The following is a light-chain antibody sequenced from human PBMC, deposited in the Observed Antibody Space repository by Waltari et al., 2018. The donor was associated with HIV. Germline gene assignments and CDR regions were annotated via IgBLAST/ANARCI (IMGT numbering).Light chain of an antibody. CDR3: AAWTDSLTAVV. Sequence: QSVLTQPPSASGTPGQRVTISCSGSSSNIGSYYVYWYQQLPGTAPKLLIYRNNQRPSGVPDRFSGSKSGTSASLGINGLRSEDEADYYCAAWTDSLTAVVFGGGTKLSVL. V-gene: IGLV1-47*01. CDR1: SSNIGSYY. CDR2: RNN. J-gene: IGLJ2*01.